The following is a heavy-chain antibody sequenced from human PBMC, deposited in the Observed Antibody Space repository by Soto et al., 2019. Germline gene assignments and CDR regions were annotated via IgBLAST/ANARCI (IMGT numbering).Heavy chain of an antibody. Sequence: QITLKESGPTLVKPTQTLTLTCTFSGFSLSTSGVGVGWIRQPPGKALEWLALIYWDDDKRYSPSLKSRLTXTXXTSKNQVVLTMTNMDPVDTATYYCAHRLGYVDFDYWGQGTLVTVSS. CDR3: AHRLGYVDFDY. J-gene: IGHJ4*02. CDR2: IYWDDDK. CDR1: GFSLSTSGVG. D-gene: IGHD2-2*01. V-gene: IGHV2-5*02.